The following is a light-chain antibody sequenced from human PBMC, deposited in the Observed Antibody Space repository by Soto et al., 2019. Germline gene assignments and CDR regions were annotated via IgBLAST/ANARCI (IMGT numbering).Light chain of an antibody. J-gene: IGKJ1*01. CDR3: QKRSDWTVT. Sequence: EIVLTQSPATLSLSPGERVTLSCRASQSVSSYLAWYQQKPGQAPRLLIYDASSRATGIPARFSGSGSGTDFTLTISSLEPEDLTVYSCQKRSDWTVTFGQWNRVEIK. CDR1: QSVSSY. CDR2: DAS. V-gene: IGKV3-11*01.